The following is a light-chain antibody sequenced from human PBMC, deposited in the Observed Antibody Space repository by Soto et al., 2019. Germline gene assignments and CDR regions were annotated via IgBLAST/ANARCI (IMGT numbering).Light chain of an antibody. V-gene: IGLV1-40*01. J-gene: IGLJ1*01. CDR2: GDS. CDR3: LSYESDISSRHYV. CDR1: SSNIGAGRD. Sequence: QSVLTQPPSVSGAPGQRVTISCTGSSSNIGAGRDVHWYQQLPGKAPKLLIYGDSNRPSGVPDRFSGSKSGASASLAITGLQAEDEAEYHCLSYESDISSRHYVFGTGTKLTVL.